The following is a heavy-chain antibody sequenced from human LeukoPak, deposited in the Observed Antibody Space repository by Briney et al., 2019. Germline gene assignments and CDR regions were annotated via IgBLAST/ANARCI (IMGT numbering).Heavy chain of an antibody. CDR3: VSDLCGGDDQ. Sequence: PGGSLRLSCAASGFTFSDYYMSWIRQAPGKGLEWVSYISSSGSTIYYADSVKGRFTISRDNAKDTLYLQMSSLRDEDTAVYYCVSDLCGGDDQWGRGPLVTVSS. V-gene: IGHV3-11*04. CDR1: GFTFSDYY. CDR2: ISSSGSTI. J-gene: IGHJ5*02. D-gene: IGHD3-3*01.